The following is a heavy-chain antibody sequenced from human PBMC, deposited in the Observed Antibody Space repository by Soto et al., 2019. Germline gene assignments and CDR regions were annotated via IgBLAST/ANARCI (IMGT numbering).Heavy chain of an antibody. D-gene: IGHD2-2*01. Sequence: QVQLVQSGAEVKKPGASVKVSCKASGYTFTSYDINWVRQATGQGLEWMGWINPNSGNTGYAQKFQGRVTMTRNTSISTAYMELSSLSSEDTAVYYCARGRPAWTFPGDYYSYGMDVWGQGTTVTVSS. CDR2: INPNSGNT. CDR1: GYTFTSYD. CDR3: ARGRPAWTFPGDYYSYGMDV. V-gene: IGHV1-8*01. J-gene: IGHJ6*02.